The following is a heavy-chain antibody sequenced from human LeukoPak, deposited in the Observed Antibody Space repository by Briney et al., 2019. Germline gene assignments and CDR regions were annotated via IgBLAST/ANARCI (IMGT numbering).Heavy chain of an antibody. V-gene: IGHV3-21*01. Sequence: SGGSLRLSCAASGFTFSNYNMNWVRQAPGKGLEWVSSISSSSSYIYYADSVKGRFTISRDNAKNSLYLQMNSLRAEDTAVYYCASPYSSRWYELCYWGQGTLVTVSS. CDR1: GFTFSNYN. J-gene: IGHJ4*02. D-gene: IGHD6-13*01. CDR2: ISSSSSYI. CDR3: ASPYSSRWYELCY.